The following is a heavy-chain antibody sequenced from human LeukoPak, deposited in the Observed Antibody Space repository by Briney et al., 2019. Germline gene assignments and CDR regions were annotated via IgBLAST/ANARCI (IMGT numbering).Heavy chain of an antibody. CDR3: ARVASAGDFDY. V-gene: IGHV3-48*02. D-gene: IGHD3-16*01. J-gene: IGHJ4*02. CDR1: GFTFSSYN. Sequence: PGGSLRLSCAASGFTFSSYNMSWVRQAPGKGLEWVSYISSSGSANHYADSVKGRFTISRDNAKKSLHLQMNSLSDEDTAVYFGARVASAGDFDYWGQGTLVTVSS. CDR2: ISSSGSAN.